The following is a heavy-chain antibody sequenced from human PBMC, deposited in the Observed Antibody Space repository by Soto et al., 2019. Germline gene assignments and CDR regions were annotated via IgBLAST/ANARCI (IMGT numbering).Heavy chain of an antibody. D-gene: IGHD3-16*02. CDR2: IYYSGST. J-gene: IGHJ4*02. Sequence: QLQLQESGPGLVKPSETLSLTCTVSGGSISSSSYYWGWIRQPPGKGLEWIWRIYYSGSTYYNPSLKSRVTISVDKPKNQLSLKLSSVTAADTAVYYCARHDLRRSLGELSPLYYFDYWGQGTLVTVSS. CDR3: ARHDLRRSLGELSPLYYFDY. V-gene: IGHV4-39*01. CDR1: GGSISSSSYY.